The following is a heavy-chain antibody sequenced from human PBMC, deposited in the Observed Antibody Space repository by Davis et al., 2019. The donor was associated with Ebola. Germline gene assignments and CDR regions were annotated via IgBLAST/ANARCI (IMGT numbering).Heavy chain of an antibody. D-gene: IGHD5-24*01. CDR3: ARGQMATISS. CDR1: GFTFSRHA. J-gene: IGHJ5*02. V-gene: IGHV3-23*01. Sequence: GESLKISCAASGFTFSRHAMNWVRQAPGKGLEWVSAVTSSGGGTYYADSVKGRFTISRDNAKNSLYLQMNSLRAEDTAVYYCARGQMATISSWGQGTLVTVSS. CDR2: VTSSGGGT.